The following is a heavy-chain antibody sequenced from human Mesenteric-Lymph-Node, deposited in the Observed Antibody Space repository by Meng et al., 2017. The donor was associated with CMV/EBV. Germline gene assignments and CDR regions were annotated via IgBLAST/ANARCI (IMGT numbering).Heavy chain of an antibody. J-gene: IGHJ4*02. CDR1: GGSISSTNL. V-gene: IGHV4-4*02. Sequence: CAVSGGSISSTNLWSWVRQPPGKGLEWIGEIYHSGSTNYSPSLKSRVAISVDKSKNQFSLKLSSVTAADTAVYYCASAPGWELPFDYWGQGTLVTVSS. D-gene: IGHD1-26*01. CDR2: IYHSGST. CDR3: ASAPGWELPFDY.